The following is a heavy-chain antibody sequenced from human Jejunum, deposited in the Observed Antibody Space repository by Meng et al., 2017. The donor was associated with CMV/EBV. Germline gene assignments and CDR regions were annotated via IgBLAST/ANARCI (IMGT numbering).Heavy chain of an antibody. Sequence: QFWAGVKKAGASVKVSCKASGYTLTSYAMHWVRQAPGQRLEWMGWINAGNGNTKYSQRFQGRVTITRDTSASTAYMELSSLRSEDTTVYYCARAGYDSSGYYPQPFDYWGQGTLVTVSS. D-gene: IGHD3-22*01. CDR3: ARAGYDSSGYYPQPFDY. V-gene: IGHV1-3*01. CDR1: GYTLTSYA. J-gene: IGHJ4*02. CDR2: INAGNGNT.